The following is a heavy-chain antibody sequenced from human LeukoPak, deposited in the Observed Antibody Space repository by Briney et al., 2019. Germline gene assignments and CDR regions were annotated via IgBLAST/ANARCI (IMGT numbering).Heavy chain of an antibody. Sequence: GGSLRLSCAASGFTFSSYGMHWVRQAPGKGPEWVAVISYDGSNKYYADSVKGRFTISRDNSKNTLYLQMNSLRAEDTAVYYCAKDGVLGAAAGTGHLDYWGQGTLVTVSS. V-gene: IGHV3-30*18. J-gene: IGHJ4*02. CDR2: ISYDGSNK. D-gene: IGHD6-13*01. CDR3: AKDGVLGAAAGTGHLDY. CDR1: GFTFSSYG.